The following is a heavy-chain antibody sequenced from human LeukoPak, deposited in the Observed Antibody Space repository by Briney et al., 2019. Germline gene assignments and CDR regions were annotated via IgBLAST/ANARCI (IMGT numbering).Heavy chain of an antibody. V-gene: IGHV1-69*13. CDR3: ARAGRGLSGPRYYYGMDV. J-gene: IGHJ6*04. Sequence: SVKVSCKASGGTLSSYAFSWVRQPPGQGVEWMGGIIPMLCSSNYVQKFQGRVTITADESTSTDYMELRSLRSEDTAVSYCARAGRGLSGPRYYYGMDVWGKGTTVTVSS. D-gene: IGHD3-10*01. CDR1: GGTLSSYA. CDR2: IIPMLCSS.